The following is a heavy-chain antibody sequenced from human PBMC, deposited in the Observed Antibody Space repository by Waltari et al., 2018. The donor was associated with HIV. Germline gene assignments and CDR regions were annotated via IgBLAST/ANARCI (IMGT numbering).Heavy chain of an antibody. J-gene: IGHJ4*02. CDR3: ARDPEMATKWGY. CDR2: IYSGGST. V-gene: IGHV3-53*01. D-gene: IGHD5-12*01. Sequence: EVQLVESGGGLIQPGGSLRLSCAASGFTVSSNYMSWVRQAPGKGLAGVSVIYSGGSTYYADSVKGRFTISRDNSKNTLYLQMNSLRAEDTAVYYCARDPEMATKWGYWGQGTLVTVSS. CDR1: GFTVSSNY.